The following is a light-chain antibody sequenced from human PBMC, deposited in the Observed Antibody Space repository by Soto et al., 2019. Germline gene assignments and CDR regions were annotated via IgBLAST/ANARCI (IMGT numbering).Light chain of an antibody. CDR2: DVS. Sequence: QSALTQPASVSGSPGQSITISCTGTSSDVGGYNYVSWYQQHPGKAPKVMIYDVSNRPSGVSNRFSGSKSGNTASLTISGLQAEDEADYYCSSYTSISLYVFGTGTKLTVL. CDR3: SSYTSISLYV. V-gene: IGLV2-14*01. CDR1: SSDVGGYNY. J-gene: IGLJ1*01.